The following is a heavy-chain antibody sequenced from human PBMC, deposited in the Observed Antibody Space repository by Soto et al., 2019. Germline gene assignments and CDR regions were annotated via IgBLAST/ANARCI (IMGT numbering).Heavy chain of an antibody. V-gene: IGHV3-23*01. Sequence: PGGSLRLSCAASGFSFNIFAMNWVRQAPGKGLEWVSGISGGGGSTYYADSVKGRFTISRDNSNNTLYLQMNSLRAEDTAVYYCAKDPTSYDSSAQFDSWGQGTLVNVSS. CDR3: AKDPTSYDSSAQFDS. CDR1: GFSFNIFA. J-gene: IGHJ4*02. CDR2: ISGGGGST. D-gene: IGHD3-22*01.